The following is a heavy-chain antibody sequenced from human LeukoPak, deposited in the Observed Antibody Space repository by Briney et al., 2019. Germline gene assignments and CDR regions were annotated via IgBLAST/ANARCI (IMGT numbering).Heavy chain of an antibody. CDR1: GGSISGDH. CDR2: IYYSGST. Sequence: SETLSLTCTVSGGSISGDHWNWIRQPPGKGLEWIGYIYYSGSTNYNPSLKSRVTISIDTSKNQFSLKLTSVTAADTAVYYCARLEAYWGQGTLVTVSS. J-gene: IGHJ4*02. CDR3: ARLEAY. D-gene: IGHD3-3*01. V-gene: IGHV4-59*08.